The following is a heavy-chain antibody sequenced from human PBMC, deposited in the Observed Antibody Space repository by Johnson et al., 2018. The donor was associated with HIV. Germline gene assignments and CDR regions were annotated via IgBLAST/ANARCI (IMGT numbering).Heavy chain of an antibody. D-gene: IGHD5-18*01. CDR1: GFTFDDYG. Sequence: VQLVESGGGVVRPGGSLRLSCAASGFTFDDYGMSWVRQAPGKGLEWVSGINWNGGSTGYADSVKGRFTISRDNSKNTLYLQMNGLRAEDTAVYYCARGLIIQLWLQAAFDIWGQGTMVTVSS. CDR3: ARGLIIQLWLQAAFDI. J-gene: IGHJ3*02. V-gene: IGHV3-20*04. CDR2: INWNGGST.